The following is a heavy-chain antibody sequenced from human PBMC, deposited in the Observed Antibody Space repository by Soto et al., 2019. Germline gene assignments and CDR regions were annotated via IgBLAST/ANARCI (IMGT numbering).Heavy chain of an antibody. D-gene: IGHD2-21*01. J-gene: IGHJ4*02. V-gene: IGHV1-69*13. Sequence: SVKVSCKASGGTLSTFAISWVRQAPGQGLEWMGGIIPLFAAANYAQKSQGRVTIAADESSNTAHMELSSLRSEDTAVYFCARLIDHGGSDSFSYFDYWGQGTLVTVSS. CDR1: GGTLSTFA. CDR2: IIPLFAAA. CDR3: ARLIDHGGSDSFSYFDY.